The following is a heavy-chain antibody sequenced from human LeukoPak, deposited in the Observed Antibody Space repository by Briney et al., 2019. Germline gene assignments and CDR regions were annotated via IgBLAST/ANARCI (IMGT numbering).Heavy chain of an antibody. J-gene: IGHJ4*02. V-gene: IGHV4-34*01. CDR3: AREEMAAAGPPLGPTPY. D-gene: IGHD6-13*01. Sequence: SETLSLTCAVYGGSFSGYYWSWIRRPPGKGLEWIGEINHSGSTNYNPSLKSRVTISVDTSKNQFSLKLSSVTAADTAVYYCAREEMAAAGPPLGPTPYWGQGTLVTVSS. CDR1: GGSFSGYY. CDR2: INHSGST.